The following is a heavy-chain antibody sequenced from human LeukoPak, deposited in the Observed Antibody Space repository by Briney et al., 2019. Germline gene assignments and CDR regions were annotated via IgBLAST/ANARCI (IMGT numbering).Heavy chain of an antibody. CDR1: GFTFSNKS. V-gene: IGHV3-48*01. CDR3: AELGITMIGGV. D-gene: IGHD3-10*02. CDR2: ISPSSSTI. J-gene: IGHJ6*04. Sequence: PGGSLRLSCAASGFTFSNKSMNWVRQAPGKGLEWVSYISPSSSTIYYADSVKGRFTISRDNAKNSLSLQMNSLRAEDTAVYYCAELGITMIGGVWGKGTTVTISS.